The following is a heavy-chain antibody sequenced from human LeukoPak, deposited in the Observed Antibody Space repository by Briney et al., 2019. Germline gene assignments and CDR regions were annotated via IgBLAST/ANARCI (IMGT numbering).Heavy chain of an antibody. CDR3: ARDTYDSSGYYGY. J-gene: IGHJ4*02. CDR2: ISSSSSTI. Sequence: GGSLRLSCAASGFTFSSYSMNWVRQAPGKGLEWVSYISSSSSTIYYADSVKGRFTISRDNAKNSLYLQMNSLRAEDTAVYYCARDTYDSSGYYGYWGQGTLVTVSS. D-gene: IGHD3-22*01. CDR1: GFTFSSYS. V-gene: IGHV3-48*01.